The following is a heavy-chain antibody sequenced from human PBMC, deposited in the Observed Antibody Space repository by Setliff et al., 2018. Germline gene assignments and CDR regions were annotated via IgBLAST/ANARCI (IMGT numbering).Heavy chain of an antibody. CDR3: ARDGAYCSGGSCYSFDY. V-gene: IGHV1-46*01. Sequence: ASVKVSCKASGYTFTSYYMHWVRQAPGQGLEWMGLINPTGGSTSYAQKFQGRVTMTRDTSTSTVFMELSSLRSDDTAVYYCARDGAYCSGGSCYSFDYWGQGTPVTVSS. CDR2: INPTGGST. J-gene: IGHJ4*02. CDR1: GYTFTSYY. D-gene: IGHD2-15*01.